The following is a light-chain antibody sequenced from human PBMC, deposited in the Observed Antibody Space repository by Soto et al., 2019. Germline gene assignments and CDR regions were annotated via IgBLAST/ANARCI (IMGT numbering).Light chain of an antibody. CDR1: SGHSNYA. V-gene: IGLV4-69*01. CDR3: QTWGSGIVV. CDR2: LNSDGSH. Sequence: QLVLTQSPSASASLGASVKLTCTLSSGHSNYAIAWHQQQSEKGPRYLMKLNSDGSHSKGDGIPDRFSGSSSGAERYLTISSLQSEDEADSSCQTWGSGIVVFGGGTKVTVL. J-gene: IGLJ2*01.